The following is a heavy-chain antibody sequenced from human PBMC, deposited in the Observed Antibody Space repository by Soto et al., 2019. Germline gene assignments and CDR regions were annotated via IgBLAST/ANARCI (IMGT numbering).Heavy chain of an antibody. D-gene: IGHD2-15*01. Sequence: QITLKESGPTLVKPTQTLTLTCTFSGFSLSTRGVGVGWIRQPPGKALEWLALIYWDDDKRYSPSLKSRLTITKDTSKNQVVLTMTNMDPVDTATYYCAHRPSYCSGGSCYGGAYYFDYWGQGTLVTVSS. V-gene: IGHV2-5*02. CDR3: AHRPSYCSGGSCYGGAYYFDY. CDR1: GFSLSTRGVG. CDR2: IYWDDDK. J-gene: IGHJ4*02.